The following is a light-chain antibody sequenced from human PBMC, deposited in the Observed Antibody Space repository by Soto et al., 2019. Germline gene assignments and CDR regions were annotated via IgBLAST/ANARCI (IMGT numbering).Light chain of an antibody. CDR1: SSDVGSYKL. Sequence: QSVLTQPASVSGSPGQSITISCTGTSSDVGSYKLVSWYQQHPGKAPKLMISEVTKRPSGVAPRFSGSNAGNTAPLTIAGLQPEDASYYYCCSDEGSNTWVFGGGTKLTVL. CDR2: EVT. CDR3: CSDEGSNTWV. J-gene: IGLJ3*02. V-gene: IGLV2-23*02.